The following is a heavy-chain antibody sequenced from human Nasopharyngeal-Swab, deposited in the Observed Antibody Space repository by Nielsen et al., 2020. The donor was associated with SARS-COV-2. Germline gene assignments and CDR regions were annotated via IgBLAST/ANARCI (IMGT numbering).Heavy chain of an antibody. V-gene: IGHV3-30*03. D-gene: IGHD2-15*01. CDR3: AVGYCSGGSCYSGELYYYYGMDV. CDR2: ISYDGSNK. J-gene: IGHJ6*02. Sequence: WIRQPPGKGLEWVAVISYDGSNKYYADSVKGRFTISRDNSKNTLYLQMNSLRAEDTAVYYCAVGYCSGGSCYSGELYYYYGMDVWGQGTTVTVSS.